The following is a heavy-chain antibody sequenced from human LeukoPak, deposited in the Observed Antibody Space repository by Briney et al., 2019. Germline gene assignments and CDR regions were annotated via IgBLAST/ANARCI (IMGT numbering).Heavy chain of an antibody. CDR1: DY. Sequence: SETLSLTCTVSDYWSWIRLSPGRGLEWIGYIYYTGITNYNPSLKSRVTISLDTSKNQFSLKVTSVTAADTAIYYCARDKGGVSSSDWFDPWGQGTLVTVSS. CDR2: IYYTGIT. D-gene: IGHD1-26*01. J-gene: IGHJ5*02. CDR3: ARDKGGVSSSDWFDP. V-gene: IGHV4-59*01.